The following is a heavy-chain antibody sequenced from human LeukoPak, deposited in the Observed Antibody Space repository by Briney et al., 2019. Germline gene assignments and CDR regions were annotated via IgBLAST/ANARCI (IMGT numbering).Heavy chain of an antibody. CDR2: IYSGGST. D-gene: IGHD7-27*01. CDR3: ARVNWGTYYFDY. CDR1: GFTVSSNY. V-gene: IGHV3-53*01. J-gene: IGHJ4*02. Sequence: TGGSLRLSCAASGFTVSSNYMSWVRQAPGKGLEWVSVIYSGGSTYYADSVKGRFTISRDNSKNTLYLQMNSLRAEDTAVYYCARVNWGTYYFDYWGQGTLVTVSS.